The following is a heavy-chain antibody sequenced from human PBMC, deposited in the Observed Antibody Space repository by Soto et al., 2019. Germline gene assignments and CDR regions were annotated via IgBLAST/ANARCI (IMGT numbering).Heavy chain of an antibody. V-gene: IGHV1-69*01. Sequence: QVQLVQSGAEVKKPGSSVKVSCKASGGTFSSYAISWVRQAPGQGLEWMGGIIPIFGTANYAQKFQGRVTITADESTSTAYMDLSSLRSEDTAVYYCARWGGYCSSTSCYTGDYYYYGMDVWGQGTTVTVSS. J-gene: IGHJ6*02. CDR1: GGTFSSYA. CDR3: ARWGGYCSSTSCYTGDYYYYGMDV. CDR2: IIPIFGTA. D-gene: IGHD2-2*02.